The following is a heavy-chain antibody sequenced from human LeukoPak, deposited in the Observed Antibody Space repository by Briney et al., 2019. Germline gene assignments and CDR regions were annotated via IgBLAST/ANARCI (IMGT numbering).Heavy chain of an antibody. D-gene: IGHD6-19*01. CDR3: VRCVGSSGWYGEFDY. Sequence: ASVKVSCKASGYTFTSYYMHWVRQAPGHGLEWMGIINPSGGSTSYVQKLQGRVTMTRDTSTSTVYMEVSSLRSEDTAVYFCVRCVGSSGWYGEFDYWGQGTLVTVSS. CDR1: GYTFTSYY. V-gene: IGHV1-46*01. CDR2: INPSGGST. J-gene: IGHJ4*02.